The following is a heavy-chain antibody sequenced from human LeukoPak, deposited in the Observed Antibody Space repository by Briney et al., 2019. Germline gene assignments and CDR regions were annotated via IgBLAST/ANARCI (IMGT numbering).Heavy chain of an antibody. CDR3: ATTRRYYYDSSGPDAFDL. D-gene: IGHD3-22*01. CDR1: GYTFTGYY. V-gene: IGHV1-2*02. J-gene: IGHJ3*01. Sequence: ASVKVSCKASGYTFTGYYIHWVRQAPGQGLEWMGWVNPNSGGTNYAQNFQGSITMTRDTSISTAYMELSRLRSDDTAVYYCATTRRYYYDSSGPDAFDLWGQGTMVTVSS. CDR2: VNPNSGGT.